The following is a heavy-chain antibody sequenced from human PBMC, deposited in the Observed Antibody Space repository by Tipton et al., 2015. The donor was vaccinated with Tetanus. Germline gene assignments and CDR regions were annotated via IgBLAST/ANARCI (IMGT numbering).Heavy chain of an antibody. CDR3: ARGEAYGVSPAMYLFDH. Sequence: GLVKPSQTLSLKCTVSGGSISSGDYYWSWIRRPPGKGPEWIGYVYSTATTYYNPSLKSRVTISVDTSKNQFSLKLTSVTAADTAVYYCARGEAYGVSPAMYLFDHWGQGTLVTVSS. CDR2: VYSTATT. J-gene: IGHJ4*02. CDR1: GGSISSGDYY. V-gene: IGHV4-30-4*01. D-gene: IGHD2-8*01.